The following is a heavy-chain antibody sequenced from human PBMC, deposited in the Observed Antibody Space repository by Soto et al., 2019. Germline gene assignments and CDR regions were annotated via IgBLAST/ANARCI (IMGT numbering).Heavy chain of an antibody. CDR2: INHSGST. Sequence: SETLSLTCSVYGGSLSDYYWSWIRQPPGKGLEWIGEINHSGSTNYNPSLKSRVTISVHTSKNQFSLKLSSVTAADTAVYYCARARKGSGSDYYYHYGMDVWGKGTTVTVSS. V-gene: IGHV4-34*01. CDR3: ARARKGSGSDYYYHYGMDV. J-gene: IGHJ6*04. D-gene: IGHD3-3*01. CDR1: GGSLSDYY.